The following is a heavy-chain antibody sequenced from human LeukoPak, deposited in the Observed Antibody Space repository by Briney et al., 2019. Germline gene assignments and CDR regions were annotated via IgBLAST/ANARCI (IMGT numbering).Heavy chain of an antibody. CDR3: ARDSSMVRGLIGYFDL. V-gene: IGHV4-59*01. CDR1: GVSISGYY. D-gene: IGHD3-10*01. Sequence: SETLSLTCTVSGVSISGYYWSWIRQPPGKGLEWIGSIYYSGSSNYNTSRKSRVTISLDTSKNQFALNLTSVPAADTAEYYCARDSSMVRGLIGYFDLWGRGTLVTVSS. CDR2: IYYSGSS. J-gene: IGHJ2*01.